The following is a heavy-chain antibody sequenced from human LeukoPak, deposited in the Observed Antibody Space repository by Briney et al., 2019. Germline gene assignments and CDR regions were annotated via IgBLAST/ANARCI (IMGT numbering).Heavy chain of an antibody. D-gene: IGHD5-18*01. Sequence: SETPSLTCTVSGGSISSYYWSWIRQPPGKGLEWIGYIYYSGSTNYNPSLKSRVTISVDTSKNQFSLKLSSVTAADTAVYYCARRPRIQSYGMDVWGQGTTVTVSS. CDR3: ARRPRIQSYGMDV. CDR2: IYYSGST. J-gene: IGHJ6*02. V-gene: IGHV4-59*08. CDR1: GGSISSYY.